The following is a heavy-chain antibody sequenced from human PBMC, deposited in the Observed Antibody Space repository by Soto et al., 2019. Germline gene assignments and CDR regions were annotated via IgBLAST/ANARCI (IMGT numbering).Heavy chain of an antibody. CDR1: GFTFGNAW. D-gene: IGHD2-21*01. Sequence: EVQLVESGGGLVKPGGSLRLSCAVSGFTFGNAWMSWVRQAPGKGLEWIGRIKSEIDGGTTDYAAPVKGRFTISRDDSENTLYLQMNSLKTEDTVVYYCRTELRWEMAQTDYWGQGILVTVSS. V-gene: IGHV3-15*01. CDR2: IKSEIDGGTT. CDR3: RTELRWEMAQTDY. J-gene: IGHJ4*02.